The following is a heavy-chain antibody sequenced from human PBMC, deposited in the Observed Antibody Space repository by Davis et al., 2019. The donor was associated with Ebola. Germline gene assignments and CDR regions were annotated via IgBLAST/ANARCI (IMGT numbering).Heavy chain of an antibody. CDR2: LSYSGTS. V-gene: IGHV4-38-2*01. J-gene: IGHJ4*02. CDR3: VKGETSFDF. CDR1: GYSTSRGYH. Sequence: PSETLSLTCAVSGYSTSRGYHWGWVRQAPGKGLEWIGSLSYSGTSYYTPSLKSRVTISADTSKNQFSLRLTSVTAADTAVYYCVKGETSFDFWGQGTLVTVSS. D-gene: IGHD5-24*01.